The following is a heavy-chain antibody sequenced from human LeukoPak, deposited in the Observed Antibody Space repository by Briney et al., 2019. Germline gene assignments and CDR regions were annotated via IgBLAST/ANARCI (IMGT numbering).Heavy chain of an antibody. J-gene: IGHJ3*02. V-gene: IGHV3-7*01. D-gene: IGHD1-26*01. CDR3: ARSIWELLPDAFDI. Sequence: GGSLRLSCAASGFTFSSYWMSWARQAPGKGLEGVANIKQDGSEKYYVDSVKGRFTISRDNAKNSLYLQMNSLRAEDTAVYYCARSIWELLPDAFDIWGQGTMVTVSS. CDR2: IKQDGSEK. CDR1: GFTFSSYW.